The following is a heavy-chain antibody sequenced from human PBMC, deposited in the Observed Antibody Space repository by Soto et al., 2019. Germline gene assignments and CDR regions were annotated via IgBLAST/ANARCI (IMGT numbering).Heavy chain of an antibody. CDR1: GFTFSSYS. CDR3: ARDALPYCSSTSCYSSDY. J-gene: IGHJ4*02. V-gene: IGHV3-48*01. Sequence: GGSLRLSCAASGFTFSSYSMNWVRQAPGKGLEWVSYISSSSSTIYYADSVKGRFTISRDNAKNSLYLQMNSLRAEDTAVYYCARDALPYCSSTSCYSSDYWGQGTLVTVSS. CDR2: ISSSSSTI. D-gene: IGHD2-2*01.